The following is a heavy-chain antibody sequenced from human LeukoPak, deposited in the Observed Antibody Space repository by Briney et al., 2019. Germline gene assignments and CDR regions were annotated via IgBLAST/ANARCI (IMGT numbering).Heavy chain of an antibody. CDR2: IIPLFGTA. V-gene: IGHV1-69*01. CDR1: RGTFSSYA. Sequence: AASVKVSCKASRGTFSSYAISWVRQAPGQGLEWMGGIIPLFGTASYAQNFQGRVTISADESTSTAYMELSSLRSEDTAVYYCARDSGYYYDSSGYYPLGYWGQGTLVTVSS. CDR3: ARDSGYYYDSSGYYPLGY. J-gene: IGHJ4*02. D-gene: IGHD3-22*01.